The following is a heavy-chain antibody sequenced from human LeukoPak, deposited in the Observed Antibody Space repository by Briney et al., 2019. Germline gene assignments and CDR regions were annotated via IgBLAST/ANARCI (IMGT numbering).Heavy chain of an antibody. Sequence: SETLSLTCTVSGGSISGYYWSWIRQPPGKGLEWMGFIYDSGSTNYNPSLKSRLTISVDTSKNQFSLRLNSVTAADTAVYYCARGVPHLDVWGQGTTVTVSS. V-gene: IGHV4-59*01. CDR2: IYDSGST. CDR3: ARGVPHLDV. D-gene: IGHD3-10*01. CDR1: GGSISGYY. J-gene: IGHJ6*02.